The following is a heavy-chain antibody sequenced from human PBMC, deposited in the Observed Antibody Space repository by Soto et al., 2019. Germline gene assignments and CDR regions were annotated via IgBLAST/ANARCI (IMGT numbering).Heavy chain of an antibody. D-gene: IGHD3-22*01. CDR3: ARDYYDSSGYYYVPFDY. V-gene: IGHV1-18*01. CDR2: ISAYNGNT. CDR1: GYTFNSYG. Sequence: QVQLVQSGAEVKKPRASVKVSSKASGYTFNSYGISWVRQATGQGVEWMRWISAYNGNTIYAQKLQGRVTMTTDTSTSTAYMELRSLRSDDTAVYYCARDYYDSSGYYYVPFDYWGQGTLVTVSS. J-gene: IGHJ4*02.